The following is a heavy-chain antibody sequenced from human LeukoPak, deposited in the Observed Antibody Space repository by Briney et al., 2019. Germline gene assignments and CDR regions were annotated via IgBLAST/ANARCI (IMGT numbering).Heavy chain of an antibody. V-gene: IGHV6-1*01. Sequence: SQTLSLTCVISGASVSSNSAAWNWIRQSPSRGLEWLRRTYYRSKWYYDYALYVKGRITINPDTSKNKFSLQLSSVTPEDTAVYYCVRGDYGSGNYYYYYGMGVWGQGTTVTVSS. CDR2: TYYRSKWYY. CDR3: VRGDYGSGNYYYYYGMGV. D-gene: IGHD3-10*01. J-gene: IGHJ6*02. CDR1: GASVSSNSAA.